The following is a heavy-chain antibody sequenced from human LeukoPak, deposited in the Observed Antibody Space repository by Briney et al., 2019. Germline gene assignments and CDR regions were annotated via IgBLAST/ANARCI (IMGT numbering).Heavy chain of an antibody. D-gene: IGHD5-12*01. CDR3: ARVIVATAGSFDY. J-gene: IGHJ4*02. Sequence: SETLSLTCAVSGYSISSGYYWGWIRQPPGKGLEWIGSIYHSGSTYYNPSLKSRVTISVDTSKNQLSLKLSSVTAADTAVYYCARVIVATAGSFDYWGQGTLVTVSS. CDR1: GYSISSGYY. CDR2: IYHSGST. V-gene: IGHV4-38-2*01.